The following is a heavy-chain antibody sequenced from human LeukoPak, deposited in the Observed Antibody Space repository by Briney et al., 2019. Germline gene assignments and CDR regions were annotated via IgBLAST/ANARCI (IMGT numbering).Heavy chain of an antibody. CDR2: VGTDSDT. V-gene: IGHV3-23*01. CDR3: AKKTPGIHPFDS. D-gene: IGHD6-13*01. CDR1: GFTFRTST. J-gene: IGHJ4*02. Sequence: GGSLRLSCAASGFTFRTSTFSWVRQSPGRGLEWVSTVGTDSDTYYADSVKGRFTISRDNSKNTVYLQMTGLRADDTAVYYCAKKTPGIHPFDSWGQGTLVTVSP.